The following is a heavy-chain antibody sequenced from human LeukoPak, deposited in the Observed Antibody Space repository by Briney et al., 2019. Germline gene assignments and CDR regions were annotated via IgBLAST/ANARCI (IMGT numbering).Heavy chain of an antibody. CDR3: ARGGCSGGSCYSGVDLDY. J-gene: IGHJ4*02. Sequence: GGSLRLSRAASGFTFSSYAMSWVRQAPGKGLEWVSGINWNGGSTGYADSVKGRFTISRDNAKNSLYLQMNSLRAEDTALYYCARGGCSGGSCYSGVDLDYWGQGTLVTVSS. CDR1: GFTFSSYA. D-gene: IGHD2-15*01. V-gene: IGHV3-20*04. CDR2: INWNGGST.